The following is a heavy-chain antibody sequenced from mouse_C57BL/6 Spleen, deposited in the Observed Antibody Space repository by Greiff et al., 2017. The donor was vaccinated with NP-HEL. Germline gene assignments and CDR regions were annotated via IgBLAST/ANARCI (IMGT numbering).Heavy chain of an antibody. Sequence: VQLQQSGPELVKPGASVKISCKASGYSFTGYYMNWVKQSPEKSLEWIGEINPSTGGTTYNQKFKAKATLTVDKSSSTAYMQLKSLTSEDSAVYYCAQAITTVVATGAMDYWGQGTSVTVSS. CDR1: GYSFTGYY. V-gene: IGHV1-42*01. CDR2: INPSTGGT. CDR3: AQAITTVVATGAMDY. D-gene: IGHD1-1*01. J-gene: IGHJ4*01.